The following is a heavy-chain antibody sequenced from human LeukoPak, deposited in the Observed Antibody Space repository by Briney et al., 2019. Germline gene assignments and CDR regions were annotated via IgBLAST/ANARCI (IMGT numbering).Heavy chain of an antibody. Sequence: GGSLRLSCAGSGFTFSNAWMSWVRQAPGKGLEWVSSISSSSSYIYYADSVKGRFTISRDNAKNSLYLQMNSLRAEDTAVYYCARDVTVVAATLDAFDIWGQGTTVTVSS. V-gene: IGHV3-21*01. J-gene: IGHJ3*02. CDR1: GFTFSNAW. CDR3: ARDVTVVAATLDAFDI. D-gene: IGHD2-15*01. CDR2: ISSSSSYI.